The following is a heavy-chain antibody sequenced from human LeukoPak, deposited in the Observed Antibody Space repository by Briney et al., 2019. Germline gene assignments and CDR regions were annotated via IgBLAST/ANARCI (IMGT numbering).Heavy chain of an antibody. J-gene: IGHJ4*02. V-gene: IGHV3-23*01. CDR3: AKRADSSAHSFDY. CDR2: ISGNGDNT. CDR1: GFTFSNYG. D-gene: IGHD3-22*01. Sequence: GGSLRLSCAASGFTFSNYGMSWVRQAPGKGLEWVSGISGNGDNTYYADSVKGRFTISRDNAKNSLYLQMDSLRVEDTAVYYCAKRADSSAHSFDYWGQGTLVTVSS.